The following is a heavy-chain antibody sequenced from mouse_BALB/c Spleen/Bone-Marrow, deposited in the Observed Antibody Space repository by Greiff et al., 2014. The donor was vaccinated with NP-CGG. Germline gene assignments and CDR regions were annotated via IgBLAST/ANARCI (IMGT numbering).Heavy chain of an antibody. CDR1: GYTFTNYW. CDR3: ARDGRRYFDA. J-gene: IGHJ1*01. V-gene: IGHV1-63*01. D-gene: IGHD2-3*01. CDR2: IYPGGGYT. Sequence: VQLQQSGAELVRPGTSVKISCKASGYTFTNYWLGWVKQRPGHGLEWIGDIYPGGGYTNYNEKFKGKATLTADKSSSTAYMQLSSLTSEDSAVYFCARDGRRYFDAWGAGTTVTVSS.